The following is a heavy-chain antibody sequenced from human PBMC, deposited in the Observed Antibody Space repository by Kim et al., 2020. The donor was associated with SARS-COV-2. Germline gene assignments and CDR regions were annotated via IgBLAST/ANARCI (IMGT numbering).Heavy chain of an antibody. Sequence: GGSLRLSCAASGFSFNSFVMGWVRQSPGTGLAWVALINSRGNTTYYADSVQGRFTISRDNSKNTLFLQMGSLRADDAAVYYCAKDAGGGRVYFDGWGQGT. CDR1: GFSFNSFV. D-gene: IGHD3-16*01. CDR2: INSRGNTT. J-gene: IGHJ4*03. V-gene: IGHV3-23*03. CDR3: AKDAGGGRVYFDG.